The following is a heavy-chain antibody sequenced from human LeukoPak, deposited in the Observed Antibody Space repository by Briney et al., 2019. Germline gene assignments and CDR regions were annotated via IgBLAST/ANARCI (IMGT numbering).Heavy chain of an antibody. CDR1: GGSISSSSYY. V-gene: IGHV4-39*01. CDR3: ARFSGYSSGWLRTFYFDY. D-gene: IGHD6-19*01. Sequence: SETLFLTCTVSGGSISSSSYYWGWIRQPPGKGLEWIGSIYYSGSTYYNPSLKSRVTISVDTSKNQFSLKLSSVTAADTAVYYCARFSGYSSGWLRTFYFDYWGQGTLVTVSS. J-gene: IGHJ4*02. CDR2: IYYSGST.